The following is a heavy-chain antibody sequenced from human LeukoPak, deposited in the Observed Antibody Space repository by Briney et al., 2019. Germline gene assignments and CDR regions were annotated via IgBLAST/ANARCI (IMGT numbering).Heavy chain of an antibody. CDR1: GFTFSSCA. CDR3: AKGAVSLQLWSPYDY. J-gene: IGHJ4*02. CDR2: ISLSGDNT. V-gene: IGHV3-23*01. Sequence: SGGSLRLSCAASGFTFSSCAMSWVRQAPGKGLEWVSTISLSGDNTYYADSVMGRFTISRDNSKNTLYLQMNSLRAEDTAVYYCAKGAVSLQLWSPYDYWGQGTLVTVSS. D-gene: IGHD5-18*01.